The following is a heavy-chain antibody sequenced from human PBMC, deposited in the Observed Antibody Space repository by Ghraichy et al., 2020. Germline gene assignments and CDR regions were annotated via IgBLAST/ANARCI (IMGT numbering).Heavy chain of an antibody. D-gene: IGHD4-17*01. J-gene: IGHJ3*02. CDR2: MSASGST. CDR1: GGSLLPRRPS. Sequence: SETLSLTRPVSGGSLLPRRPSWGWIRQPPGKPLDGLASMSASGSTYYNPSLKSRVTISVDTSKNQFSLKLSSVTAADTAVYYCAVGDYVAFDIWGQGTMVTVSS. CDR3: AVGDYVAFDI. V-gene: IGHV4-39*01.